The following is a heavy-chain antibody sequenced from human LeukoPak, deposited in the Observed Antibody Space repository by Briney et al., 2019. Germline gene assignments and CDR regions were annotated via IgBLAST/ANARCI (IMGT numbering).Heavy chain of an antibody. CDR1: GYSFTSYW. D-gene: IGHD1-26*01. J-gene: IGHJ3*02. Sequence: GESLKISCKGSGYSFTSYWIGWVRQMPGKGLEWMGIIYPGDSDTRYSPSFQGQVTISADKSISTAYLQWSSLRASDTAMYYCASIVGATDDAFDIWGQGTMVTVSS. V-gene: IGHV5-51*01. CDR2: IYPGDSDT. CDR3: ASIVGATDDAFDI.